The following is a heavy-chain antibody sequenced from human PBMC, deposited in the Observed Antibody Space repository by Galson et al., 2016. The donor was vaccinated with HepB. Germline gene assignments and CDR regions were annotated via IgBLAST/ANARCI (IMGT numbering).Heavy chain of an antibody. CDR2: ISTYKGNT. J-gene: IGHJ3*02. CDR3: VRGKAHAFDM. Sequence: SVKVSCKASGYIFNSYGISWVRQAPGQGLEWMGWISTYKGNTNYAQKLQGRVIMTTDTSTSTAYMELRSLRTDDTAVYYCVRGKAHAFDMWGQGTIVIVSS. CDR1: GYIFNSYG. V-gene: IGHV1-18*01.